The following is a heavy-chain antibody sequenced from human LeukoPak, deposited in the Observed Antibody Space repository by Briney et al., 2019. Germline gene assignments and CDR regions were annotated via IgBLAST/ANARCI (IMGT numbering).Heavy chain of an antibody. CDR2: ISGSGGST. Sequence: GGSLRLSCAASGFTFSSYAMSWVRQAPGKGLEWVSAISGSGGSTYYADSVKGRFTISRDNSKNTLYLQMNSLRAEDTAVYYCARARKGGGEFDYWGQGTLVTVSS. CDR3: ARARKGGGEFDY. V-gene: IGHV3-23*01. J-gene: IGHJ4*02. CDR1: GFTFSSYA. D-gene: IGHD1-14*01.